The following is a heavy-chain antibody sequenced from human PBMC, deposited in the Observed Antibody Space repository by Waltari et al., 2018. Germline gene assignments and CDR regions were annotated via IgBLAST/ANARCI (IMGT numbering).Heavy chain of an antibody. V-gene: IGHV3-7*01. Sequence: EVQLVVSGGGLVRPGGSLRLSCAASGSTFGGDWMSWVRQAPGKGLEFVANIKPDGGEKFYADSVKGRFTISRDNARNSLYLQMTSLRVEDTAVYYCARFGVEAGLDGWGQGTLVTVSS. CDR3: ARFGVEAGLDG. CDR2: IKPDGGEK. J-gene: IGHJ4*02. CDR1: GSTFGGDW. D-gene: IGHD3-3*01.